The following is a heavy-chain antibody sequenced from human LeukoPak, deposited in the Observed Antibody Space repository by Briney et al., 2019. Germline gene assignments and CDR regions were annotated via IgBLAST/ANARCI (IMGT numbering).Heavy chain of an antibody. V-gene: IGHV4-34*01. CDR3: ARGRGVAARPNDAFDI. Sequence: ETLSLTCAVYGGSFSDSYWYWIRQPPGKGLEWIGEISHSGSTNYNPSLKSRVSISEDTSKNQFSLKLSSVTAADTAVYYCARGRGVAARPNDAFDIWSQGTMVTVSS. D-gene: IGHD6-6*01. CDR1: GGSFSDSY. J-gene: IGHJ3*02. CDR2: ISHSGST.